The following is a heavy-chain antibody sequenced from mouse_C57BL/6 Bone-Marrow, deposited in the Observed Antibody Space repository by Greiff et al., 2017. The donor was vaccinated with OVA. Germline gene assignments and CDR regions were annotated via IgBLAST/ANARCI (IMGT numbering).Heavy chain of an antibody. CDR1: GYAFSSSW. CDR3: ASAFLYYGSSYWYFDV. Sequence: QVQLQQSGPELVKPGASVKISCKASGYAFSSSWMNWVKQRPGKGLEWIGRIYPGDGDTNYNGKFKGKATLTADKSSSTAYMQLSSLTSEDSAVYFCASAFLYYGSSYWYFDVWGTGTTVTVSS. D-gene: IGHD1-1*01. V-gene: IGHV1-82*01. J-gene: IGHJ1*03. CDR2: IYPGDGDT.